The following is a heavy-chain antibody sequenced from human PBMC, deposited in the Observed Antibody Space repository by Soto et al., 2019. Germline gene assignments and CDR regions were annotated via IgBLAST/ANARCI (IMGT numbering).Heavy chain of an antibody. D-gene: IGHD4-17*01. CDR3: AKTAATPFGDFVFAR. Sequence: ASVKVSCETWGDRFIYYMQWVLRSRGQGLEWMGWINPTNGGTKYAPKFQGRVSMTRDTSIRTVHLELSSLRSDDTALYYCAKTAATPFGDFVFARWGQGTLVTVSS. CDR2: INPTNGGT. J-gene: IGHJ4*02. CDR1: GDRFIYY. V-gene: IGHV1-2*02.